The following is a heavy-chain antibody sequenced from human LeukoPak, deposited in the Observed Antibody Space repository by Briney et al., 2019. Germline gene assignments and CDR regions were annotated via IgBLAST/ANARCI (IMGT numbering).Heavy chain of an antibody. V-gene: IGHV3-74*01. CDR2: INSDGSGT. J-gene: IGHJ4*02. D-gene: IGHD3-10*01. Sequence: GGSLRLSCAASGFTFSNYWMHWVRQAPGKGLVWVSRINSDGSGTSYADSVKGRFTISRDNAKSTLYLQMNSLRAEDTAVYYCATMSRVRDYWGQGTLVTASS. CDR1: GFTFSNYW. CDR3: ATMSRVRDY.